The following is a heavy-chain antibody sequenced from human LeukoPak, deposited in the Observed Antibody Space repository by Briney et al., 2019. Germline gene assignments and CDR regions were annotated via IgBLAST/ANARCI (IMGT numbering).Heavy chain of an antibody. Sequence: PGGSLRLSCAASGFTFSSYAMSWVRQAPGKELEWVSAISGSGGSTYYADSVKGRFTISRDNSKNTLYLQMNSLRAEDTAVYYCAKDGRFLEWLGYYYMDVWGKGTTVTVSS. CDR1: GFTFSSYA. CDR3: AKDGRFLEWLGYYYMDV. CDR2: ISGSGGST. J-gene: IGHJ6*03. D-gene: IGHD3-3*01. V-gene: IGHV3-23*01.